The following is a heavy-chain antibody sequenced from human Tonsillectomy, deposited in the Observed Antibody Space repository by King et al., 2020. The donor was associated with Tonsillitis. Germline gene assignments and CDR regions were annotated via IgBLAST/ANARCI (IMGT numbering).Heavy chain of an antibody. D-gene: IGHD3-16*02. CDR3: AKLSSAHSSYPI. J-gene: IGHJ4*02. CDR2: VTGGGDRT. Sequence: VQLVESGGGLVQPGGSLRLSCAASGFTFTIYGMTWVRQAPGKGLEWVSSVTGGGDRTFYADSVKGRFTISRDNSKNTLYLQLNSLRADDTAVYYCAKLSSAHSSYPIWGQGTLVIVSS. V-gene: IGHV3-23*04. CDR1: GFTFTIYG.